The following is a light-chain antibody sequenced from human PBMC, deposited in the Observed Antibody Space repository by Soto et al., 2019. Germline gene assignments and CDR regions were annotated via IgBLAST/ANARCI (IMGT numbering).Light chain of an antibody. CDR2: GES. Sequence: EIVWKQSPGTLSLSPGEIATLSCRASQSVRSTYLAWYQQKPGQAPRLLIYGESSRATGIPDRFSGSGSGTDFTLKINRVEAEDVGTYYCMQALQSLTFGQGTRLEIK. CDR1: QSVRSTY. J-gene: IGKJ5*01. CDR3: MQALQSLT. V-gene: IGKV3-20*01.